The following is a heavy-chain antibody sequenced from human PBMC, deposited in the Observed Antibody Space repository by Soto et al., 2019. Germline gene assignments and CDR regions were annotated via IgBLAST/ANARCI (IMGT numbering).Heavy chain of an antibody. CDR2: ISSNGGST. Sequence: PVGSLRLSCSASGFTFSSYAMHWVRQAPGKGLEYVSAISSNGGSTCYADSVKGRFTISRDNSKNTLYLQMSSLTAADTAVFYCARHQGGITVFGVVHPLFDYWGQGTLVNVSS. CDR1: GFTFSSYA. J-gene: IGHJ4*02. V-gene: IGHV3-64D*08. D-gene: IGHD3-3*01. CDR3: ARHQGGITVFGVVHPLFDY.